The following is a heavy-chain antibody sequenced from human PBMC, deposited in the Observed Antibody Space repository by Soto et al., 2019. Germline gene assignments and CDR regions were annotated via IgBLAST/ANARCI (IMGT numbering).Heavy chain of an antibody. D-gene: IGHD2-15*01. CDR2: IIPILGIA. CDR1: GGTFSSYT. V-gene: IGHV1-69*08. CDR3: ARDRYCSGGSCYPGPYYYYMDV. J-gene: IGHJ6*03. Sequence: QVQLVQSGAEVKKPGSSVKVSCKASGGTFSSYTISWVRQAPGQGLEWMGRIIPILGIANYAQKFQGTVTITADKSTSTAYMELSSLRSEDTAVYYCARDRYCSGGSCYPGPYYYYMDVWGKGTTVTVSS.